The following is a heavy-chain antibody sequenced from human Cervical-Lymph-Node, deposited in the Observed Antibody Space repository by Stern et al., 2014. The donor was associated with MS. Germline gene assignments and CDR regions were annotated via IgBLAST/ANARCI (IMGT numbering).Heavy chain of an antibody. CDR3: ARSSSPSPYYYYGMDV. Sequence: QVQLVQSGGGVVQPGRSLRLSCAASGFTFSSYGMHWVRQAPGKGLEWVAVIWYDGSNKYYADSVKGRFTISRDNSKNTLYLQMNSLRAEDTAVYYCARSSSPSPYYYYGMDVWCQGTTVTVSS. V-gene: IGHV3-33*01. CDR2: IWYDGSNK. CDR1: GFTFSSYG. J-gene: IGHJ6*02. D-gene: IGHD6-13*01.